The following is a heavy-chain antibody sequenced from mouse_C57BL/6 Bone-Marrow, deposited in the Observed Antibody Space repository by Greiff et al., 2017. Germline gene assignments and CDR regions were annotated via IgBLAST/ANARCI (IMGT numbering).Heavy chain of an antibody. CDR1: GYAFSSYW. CDR2: IYPGDGDT. Sequence: QVQLKESGAELVKPGASVKISCKASGYAFSSYWMNWVKQRPGKGLEWIGQIYPGDGDTNYNGKFKGKATLTADKSSSTAYMQLSSLTSEDSAVYFCARTIYYDYDGRPYAMDYWGQGTSVTVSS. J-gene: IGHJ4*01. D-gene: IGHD2-4*01. CDR3: ARTIYYDYDGRPYAMDY. V-gene: IGHV1-80*01.